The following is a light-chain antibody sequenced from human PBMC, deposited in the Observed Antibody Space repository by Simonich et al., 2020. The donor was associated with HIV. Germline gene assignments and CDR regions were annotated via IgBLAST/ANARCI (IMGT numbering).Light chain of an antibody. J-gene: IGLJ3*02. V-gene: IGLV3-25*03. CDR1: ACPHQY. CDR2: KDS. Sequence: SYELTQPPSVSVSPGQTARITCSGHACPHQYAYWFQQNPVQAPVVVIYKDSERPSGIPERFSGSSSGTTVTVTVSGVQSEDEADYYCQSADSSGTYWVFGGGTKLTVL. CDR3: QSADSSGTYWV.